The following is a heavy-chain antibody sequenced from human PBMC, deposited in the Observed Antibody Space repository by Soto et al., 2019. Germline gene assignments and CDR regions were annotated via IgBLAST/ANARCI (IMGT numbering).Heavy chain of an antibody. CDR2: ISLYSDGT. Sequence: ASVKVSCKTSGYTFSNYGITWVRQAPGQPLEWLGWISLYSDGTNYAQKFQGRVSMTTDTSTTTAYMELRSLRSDDTAVYYCARVVPGAEAWFGPWGQGTPVTVSS. D-gene: IGHD2-2*01. J-gene: IGHJ5*02. V-gene: IGHV1-18*01. CDR1: GYTFSNYG. CDR3: ARVVPGAEAWFGP.